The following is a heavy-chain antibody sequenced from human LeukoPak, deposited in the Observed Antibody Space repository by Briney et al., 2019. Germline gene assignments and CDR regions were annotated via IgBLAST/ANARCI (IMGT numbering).Heavy chain of an antibody. J-gene: IGHJ4*02. CDR2: IHPGHSHV. CDR1: GYIFTNYW. Sequence: GESLKISCQLSGYIFTNYWVGWVRQMAGKGLEWMGIIHPGHSHVYYSPSFQGQVTISADKSISTAYLQWSSLKASDTAMYYCAREDGYNAFDYWGQGTLVTVSS. D-gene: IGHD5-12*01. V-gene: IGHV5-51*01. CDR3: AREDGYNAFDY.